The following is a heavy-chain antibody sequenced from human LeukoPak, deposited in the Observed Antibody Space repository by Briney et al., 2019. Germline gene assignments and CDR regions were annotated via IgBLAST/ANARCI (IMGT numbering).Heavy chain of an antibody. CDR3: ARGDVDTALVMEY. D-gene: IGHD5-18*01. CDR2: INPNSGGT. CDR1: GYTFTGYY. J-gene: IGHJ4*02. V-gene: IGHV1-2*02. Sequence: ASVKVSCKASGYTFTGYYIHWVRQAPGQGLERMGWINPNSGGTNSAQKFQGRVTMTRDTSISTAYMELNNLTSDDTAMYYCARGDVDTALVMEYWGQGTLVTVSS.